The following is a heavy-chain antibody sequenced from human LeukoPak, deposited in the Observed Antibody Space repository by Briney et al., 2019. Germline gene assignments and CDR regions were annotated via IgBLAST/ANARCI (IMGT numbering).Heavy chain of an antibody. J-gene: IGHJ5*02. D-gene: IGHD6-19*01. CDR2: ISYDGSNK. CDR1: GFTFSSYG. V-gene: IGHV3-30*18. Sequence: GGSLRLSCAASGFTFSSYGMHWVRQAPGKGLEWVAVISYDGSNKYYADSVKGRFTISRDNSKNTLYLQMNSLRAEDTAVYYCAKDRRIAVAGTIRYNWFDPWGQGTLVTVSS. CDR3: AKDRRIAVAGTIRYNWFDP.